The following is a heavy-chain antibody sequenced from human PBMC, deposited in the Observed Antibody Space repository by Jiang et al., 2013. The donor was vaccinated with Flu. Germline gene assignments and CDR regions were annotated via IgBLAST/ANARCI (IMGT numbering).Heavy chain of an antibody. CDR1: GDSVSSNSAA. V-gene: IGHV6-1*01. CDR2: TYYRSKWYN. J-gene: IGHJ4*02. D-gene: IGHD6-19*01. CDR3: ARDEDSSGWYGVGYYFDY. Sequence: QTLSLTCAISGDSVSSNSAAWNWIRQSPSRGLEWLGRTYYRSKWYNDYAVSVKSRITINPDTSKNQFSLQLNSVTPEDTAVYYCARDEDSSGWYGVGYYFDYWGQGTLVTVSS.